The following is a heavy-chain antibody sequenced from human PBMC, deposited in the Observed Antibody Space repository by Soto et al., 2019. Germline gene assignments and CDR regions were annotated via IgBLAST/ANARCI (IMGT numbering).Heavy chain of an antibody. CDR2: IYYSGST. CDR3: ARFNGGPEVPYYFDY. D-gene: IGHD2-8*01. V-gene: IGHV4-31*11. CDR1: GGSISSGGYY. J-gene: IGHJ4*02. Sequence: SETLSLTCAVSGGSISSGGYYWSWIRQHPGKGLEWIGYIYYSGSTYYNPSLKSRVTISVDTSKNQFSLKLSSVTAADTAVYYCARFNGGPEVPYYFDYWGQGTLVTVSS.